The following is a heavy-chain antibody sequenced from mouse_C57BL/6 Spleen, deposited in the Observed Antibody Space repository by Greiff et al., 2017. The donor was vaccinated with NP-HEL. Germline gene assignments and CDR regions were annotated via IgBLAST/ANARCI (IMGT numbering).Heavy chain of an antibody. J-gene: IGHJ2*01. CDR1: GFTFSDYY. CDR3: AREEGYDDYFDY. CDR2: INYDGSST. Sequence: EVQLQQSEGGLVQPGSSMKLSCTASGFTFSDYYMAWVRQVPEKGLEWVANINYDGSSTYYLDSLKSRFIISRDNAKNILYLQMSSLKSEDTATYYCAREEGYDDYFDYWGQGTTLTVSS. D-gene: IGHD2-3*01. V-gene: IGHV5-16*01.